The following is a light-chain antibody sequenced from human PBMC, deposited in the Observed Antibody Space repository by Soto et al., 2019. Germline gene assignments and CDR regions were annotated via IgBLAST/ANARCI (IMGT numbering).Light chain of an antibody. Sequence: AIQLTQSPSSLSASVGDRVTITCRASQGISSALAWYQQKPGQAPKLLIYDASSLESGVPSRFSGSGSGTEFTLTISSRQPEDFATYYCQQFNSYPITFGQGTRLEIK. J-gene: IGKJ5*01. CDR3: QQFNSYPIT. V-gene: IGKV1-13*02. CDR1: QGISSA. CDR2: DAS.